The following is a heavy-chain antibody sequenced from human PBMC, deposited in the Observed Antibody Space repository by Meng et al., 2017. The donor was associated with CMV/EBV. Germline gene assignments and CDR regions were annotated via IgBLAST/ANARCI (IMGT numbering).Heavy chain of an antibody. J-gene: IGHJ6*02. Sequence: ASVKVSCKASGYTFTSYGISWVRQAPGQGLEWVGWISSYNGNTNYAQKLQGRVTMTTDTSTSTAYMELRSLRSDDTAVYYCARVYPRPSRVVVPPGAYYYYGMDVWGQGTTVTVSS. CDR3: ARVYPRPSRVVVPPGAYYYYGMDV. CDR2: ISSYNGNT. D-gene: IGHD3-22*01. V-gene: IGHV1-18*01. CDR1: GYTFTSYG.